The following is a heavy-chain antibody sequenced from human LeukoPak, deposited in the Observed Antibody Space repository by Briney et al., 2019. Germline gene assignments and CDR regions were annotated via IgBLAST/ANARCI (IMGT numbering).Heavy chain of an antibody. J-gene: IGHJ5*02. CDR2: ISSSSSYI. Sequence: PGGSLRLSCAASGFTFSSYSMNWVRQAPGKGLEWVSSISSSSSYIYYADSVKGRFTISRDNAKNSLYLQMNSLRAEDTAVYYCARDRDYGDYWFDPWGQGTLVTVSS. CDR1: GFTFSSYS. CDR3: ARDRDYGDYWFDP. D-gene: IGHD4-17*01. V-gene: IGHV3-21*01.